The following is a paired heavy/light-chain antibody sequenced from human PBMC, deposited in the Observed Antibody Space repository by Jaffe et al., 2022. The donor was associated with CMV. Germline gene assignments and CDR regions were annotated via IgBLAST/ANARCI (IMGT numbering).Heavy chain of an antibody. J-gene: IGHJ3*02. CDR2: IFSNDEK. V-gene: IGHV2-26*01. D-gene: IGHD2-15*01. CDR3: ARMVGKYCSGGSCVLIGADI. CDR1: GFSLSNARMG. Sequence: QVTLKESGPVLVKPTETLTLTCTVSGFSLSNARMGVSWIRQPPGKALEWLAHIFSNDEKSYSTSLKSRLTISKDTSKSQVVLTMTNMDPVDTATYYCARMVGKYCSGGSCVLIGADIWGQGTMVTVSS.
Light chain of an antibody. J-gene: IGKJ1*01. CDR3: QQSYSTHQEWT. Sequence: DIQMTQSPSSLSASVGDRVTITCRASQSISSYLNWYQQKPGKAPKLLIYAASSLQSGVPSRFSGSGSGTDFTLTISSLQPEDFATYYCQQSYSTHQEWTFGQGTKVEIK. CDR2: AAS. CDR1: QSISSY. V-gene: IGKV1-39*01.